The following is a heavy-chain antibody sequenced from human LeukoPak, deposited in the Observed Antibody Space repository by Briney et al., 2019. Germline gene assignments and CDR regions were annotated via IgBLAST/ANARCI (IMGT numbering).Heavy chain of an antibody. CDR3: ARVGRGYSYGYEDY. CDR1: GFTFSSYA. Sequence: GGSLRLSCAASGFTFSSYAMHWVRQAPGKGLEWVAVISYDGSNKYYADSVKGRFTISRDNAKNTLYLQMNSLRAEDTAVYYCARVGRGYSYGYEDYWGQGTLVTVSS. CDR2: ISYDGSNK. J-gene: IGHJ4*02. V-gene: IGHV3-30-3*01. D-gene: IGHD5-18*01.